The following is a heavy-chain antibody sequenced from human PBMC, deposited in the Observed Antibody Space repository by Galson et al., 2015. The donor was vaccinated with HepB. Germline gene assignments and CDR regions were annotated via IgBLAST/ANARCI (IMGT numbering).Heavy chain of an antibody. CDR1: GLTVSNNY. V-gene: IGHV3-53*01. CDR3: AKGATMRGCSSTSCFAVQH. J-gene: IGHJ1*01. D-gene: IGHD2-2*01. CDR2: IYSGGGA. Sequence: SLRLSCAASGLTVSNNYMTWVRQAPGKGLEWVSVIYSGGGAYYADSVKGRFTISRDNSKNTLYLQMNSLRAEDAAVYYCAKGATMRGCSSTSCFAVQHWGQGTLVTVSS.